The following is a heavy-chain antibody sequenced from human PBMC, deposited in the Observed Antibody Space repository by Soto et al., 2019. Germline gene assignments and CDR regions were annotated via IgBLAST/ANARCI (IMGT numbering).Heavy chain of an antibody. CDR1: GFTFSSYW. D-gene: IGHD3-3*01. Sequence: EVQLVESGGGLVQPGGSLRLSWAASGFTFSSYWMSWVRQAPGKGLEWVATIKQDGSEKYYVDSVKGRFTISRDNAQNTLYLQMNNLRAEETAVYYCTPDDTRKNYHFWSGHDTTDAFDIWGQGRMVTVSS. J-gene: IGHJ3*02. CDR2: IKQDGSEK. V-gene: IGHV3-7*01. CDR3: TPDDTRKNYHFWSGHDTTDAFDI.